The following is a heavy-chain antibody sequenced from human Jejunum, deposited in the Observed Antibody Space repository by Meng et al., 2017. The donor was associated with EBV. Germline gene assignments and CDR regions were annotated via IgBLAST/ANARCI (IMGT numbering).Heavy chain of an antibody. Sequence: VPLQESGPGLVRPSGTLSLTCAVSGDSTSSSHWWSWVRQPPGKGLEWIGEMRPGGSTNYNPSLKSRVTISVDNSKNQFSLKLTSVTAADTAVYYCAKSNDYSLNSWGQGTLVTVSS. CDR2: MRPGGST. D-gene: IGHD4-11*01. V-gene: IGHV4-4*02. CDR1: GDSTSSSHW. CDR3: AKSNDYSLNS. J-gene: IGHJ4*02.